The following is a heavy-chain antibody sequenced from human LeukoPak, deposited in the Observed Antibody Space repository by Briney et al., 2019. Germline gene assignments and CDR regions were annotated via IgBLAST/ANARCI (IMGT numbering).Heavy chain of an antibody. CDR1: GGSISSYY. CDR3: ARDKVAGMFDY. D-gene: IGHD6-19*01. Sequence: SETLSLTCTVSGGSISSYYWSWIRQPPGRGLEWIGYIYYSGSTNYNPSLKSRVTISVDTSKNQLSLRLSSVTAADTAVYYCARDKVAGMFDYWGQGTLVTVSS. V-gene: IGHV4-59*01. J-gene: IGHJ4*02. CDR2: IYYSGST.